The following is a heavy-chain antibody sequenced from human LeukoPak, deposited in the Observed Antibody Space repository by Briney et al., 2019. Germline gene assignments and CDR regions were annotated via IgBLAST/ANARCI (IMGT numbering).Heavy chain of an antibody. CDR2: ISSSSSTI. CDR1: GFTFSSYT. V-gene: IGHV3-48*01. J-gene: IGHJ4*02. CDR3: ARDSLAGPAAYPGY. Sequence: GGSLRLSCAASGFTFSSYTMNWVRQAPGKGLEWVSFISSSSSTIYYADSVKGRFTISRDNAKNSLYLQMNSLRAEDTAVYYCARDSLAGPAAYPGYWGQGTLVTGSS. D-gene: IGHD2-2*01.